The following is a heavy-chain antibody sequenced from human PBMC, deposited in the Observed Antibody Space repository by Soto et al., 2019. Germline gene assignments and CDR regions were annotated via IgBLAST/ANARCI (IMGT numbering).Heavy chain of an antibody. J-gene: IGHJ6*02. CDR3: ARDQYEVTIFGVVINYGMDV. D-gene: IGHD3-3*01. CDR1: GDSVSSNSAA. Sequence: SQTLSLTCAISGDSVSSNSAAWNWIRQSPSRGLEWLGRTYYRSKWYNDYAVSVKSRITINPDTSKNQFSLQLNSVTPEDTAVYYCARDQYEVTIFGVVINYGMDVWGQGTTVTVSS. CDR2: TYYRSKWYN. V-gene: IGHV6-1*01.